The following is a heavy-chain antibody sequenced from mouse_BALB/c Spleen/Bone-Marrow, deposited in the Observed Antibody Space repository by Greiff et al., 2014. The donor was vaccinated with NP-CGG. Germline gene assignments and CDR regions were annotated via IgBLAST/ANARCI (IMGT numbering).Heavy chain of an antibody. J-gene: IGHJ2*01. CDR3: ARGNYYDYDYFDY. Sequence: EVQLQQSGPELVKPGASVKMSCKASGYTFTSYVMHWVKQKPGQGLEWIGYINPYNDGTTYNEKFKGKATLTSDKSSSPAYMELSSLTSEDAAVYYCARGNYYDYDYFDYWGQGTTLTVSS. CDR2: INPYNDGT. CDR1: GYTFTSYV. D-gene: IGHD2-4*01. V-gene: IGHV1-14*01.